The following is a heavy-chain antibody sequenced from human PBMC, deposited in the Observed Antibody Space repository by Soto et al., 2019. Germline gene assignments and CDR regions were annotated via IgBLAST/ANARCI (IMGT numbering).Heavy chain of an antibody. J-gene: IGHJ3*02. CDR3: ARVERGTATTVVDAFDI. CDR1: GGFVSSGSYY. V-gene: IGHV4-34*01. D-gene: IGHD1-1*01. Sequence: QVQLQQWGAGLLKPSETLSLTCAVYGGFVSSGSYYWSWIRQPPGKGLEWIGEMSHSGGTHFYPSLQRRVTISVDTSKNQFSLKMSAVTAADTALYYCARVERGTATTVVDAFDIWGPGTMVTVSS. CDR2: MSHSGGT.